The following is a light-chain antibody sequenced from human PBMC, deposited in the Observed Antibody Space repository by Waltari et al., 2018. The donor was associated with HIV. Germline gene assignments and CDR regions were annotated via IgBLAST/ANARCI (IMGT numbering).Light chain of an antibody. CDR1: QNIGRY. V-gene: IGKV1-39*01. Sequence: DIEMTQSPPSLSASVGDRVIIICRASQNIGRYLNWYQQKVGEAPKLLIYAASTLQSGVPSRFSGSGSGTAFTLTIASLQREDFATYHCQQSYSRPSTFGQGTKLDI. J-gene: IGKJ2*01. CDR2: AAS. CDR3: QQSYSRPST.